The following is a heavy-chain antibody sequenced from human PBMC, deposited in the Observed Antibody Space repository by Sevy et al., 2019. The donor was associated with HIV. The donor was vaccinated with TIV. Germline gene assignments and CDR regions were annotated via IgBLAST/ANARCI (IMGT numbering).Heavy chain of an antibody. J-gene: IGHJ6*02. CDR2: FDPEDGET. CDR3: ATDFGGLHLGELSQSDYYYYGMDV. CDR1: GYTLTELS. V-gene: IGHV1-24*01. D-gene: IGHD3-16*02. Sequence: ASVKVSCKVSGYTLTELSMHSVRQAPGKGLEWMGGFDPEDGETIYAQKLQGRVTMTEDTSTDTADMELSNLRSEGTAVYYWATDFGGLHLGELSQSDYYYYGMDVWGQGTTVTVSS.